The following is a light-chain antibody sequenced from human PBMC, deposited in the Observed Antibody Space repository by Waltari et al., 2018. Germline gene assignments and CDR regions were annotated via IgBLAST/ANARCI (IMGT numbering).Light chain of an antibody. V-gene: IGLV8-61*01. J-gene: IGLJ3*02. CDR1: SGSVSTSYY. CDR3: VLYMGSGLWV. CDR2: STN. Sequence: QTVVTQEPSFSVSPGGTVTLTCGLSSGSVSTSYYPSWYHQTPGQAPRTLMYSTNTRSSGVPHRFSGSILGNKAALTITGAQADDESDYYCVLYMGSGLWVFGGGTKLTVL.